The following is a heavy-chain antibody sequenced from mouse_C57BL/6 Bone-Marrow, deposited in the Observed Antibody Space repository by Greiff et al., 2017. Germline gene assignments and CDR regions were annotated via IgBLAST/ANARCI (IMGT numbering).Heavy chain of an antibody. Sequence: QVQLQQSGTELVKPGASVKLSCKASGYTFTSYWMHWVKQRPGQGLEWIGNINPSNGGTNYNEKFKSKATLTVDKSSSTAYMQLSSLTSEDSAVYYCARSPVYGGAWFAYWGQGTLVTVSA. D-gene: IGHD1-1*02. V-gene: IGHV1-53*01. CDR1: GYTFTSYW. CDR2: INPSNGGT. CDR3: ARSPVYGGAWFAY. J-gene: IGHJ3*01.